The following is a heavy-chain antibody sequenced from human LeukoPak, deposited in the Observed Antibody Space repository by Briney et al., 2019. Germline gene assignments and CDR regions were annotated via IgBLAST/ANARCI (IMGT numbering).Heavy chain of an antibody. CDR3: ARDLIAVAGTGDY. CDR1: GFTFSSYS. D-gene: IGHD6-19*01. J-gene: IGHJ4*02. CDR2: ISSSSSYI. V-gene: IGHV3-21*01. Sequence: PGGSLRLSCAASGFTFSSYSMNWFRQAPGKGLEWVSSISSSSSYIYYADSVKGRFTISRDNAKNSLYLQMNSLRAEDTAVYYCARDLIAVAGTGDYWGQGTLVTVSS.